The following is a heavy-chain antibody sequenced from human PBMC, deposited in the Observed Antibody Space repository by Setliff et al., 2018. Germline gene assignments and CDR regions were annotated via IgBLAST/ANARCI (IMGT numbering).Heavy chain of an antibody. V-gene: IGHV3-30*02. CDR3: TRDVYDFRTGEAGP. J-gene: IGHJ5*02. CDR2: IHNDGISK. D-gene: IGHD3-3*01. CDR1: GFIFSDFA. Sequence: GGSLRLSCAVSGFIFSDFAMHWVRQAPGKGLEWVALIHNDGISKNYADSVKGRFTISRDNAKNSLYLQMNSLRAEDTAVYYCTRDVYDFRTGEAGPWGQGTRVTVSS.